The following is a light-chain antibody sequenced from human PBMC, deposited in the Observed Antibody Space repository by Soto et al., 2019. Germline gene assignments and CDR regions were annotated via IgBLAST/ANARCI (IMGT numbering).Light chain of an antibody. V-gene: IGKV3-20*01. CDR3: QQYNNWPPT. J-gene: IGKJ5*01. CDR2: GAS. Sequence: EIVMTQSPGTLSLSPGERATLSCRASQSVSSSYVAWYQQKRGQAPRLLMYGASSRATGIPDRFSGSGSGTDFTLTISRLEPEDFAVYYCQQYNNWPPTFGQGTRLEIK. CDR1: QSVSSSY.